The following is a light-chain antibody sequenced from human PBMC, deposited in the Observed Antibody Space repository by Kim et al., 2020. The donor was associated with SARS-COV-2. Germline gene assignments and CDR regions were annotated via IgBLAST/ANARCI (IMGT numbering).Light chain of an antibody. CDR1: QSVSSSS. Sequence: VLTQSPGTLSLSPGERATLSCRASQSVSSSSLAWYLQKPGQAPRLLIYGASSRATGIPDRFSGSGSGTDFTLTVSRLEPEDFAVYYCQQYDGSYRHTWGQGTKLEI. CDR2: GAS. V-gene: IGKV3-20*01. CDR3: QQYDGSYRHT. J-gene: IGKJ2*01.